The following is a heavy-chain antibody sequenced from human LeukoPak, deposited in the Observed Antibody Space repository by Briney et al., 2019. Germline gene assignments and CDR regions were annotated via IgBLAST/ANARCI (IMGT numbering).Heavy chain of an antibody. Sequence: GASVKVSCKASGYTFTTYNINWVRQAPGQGLEWMGWISGYNGNTNYAQKLQGRVTMTTDTSTSTAYMELRSLKSDDTAVYYCARAGGSYYDSSGYQIYWGQGTLVTASS. CDR2: ISGYNGNT. V-gene: IGHV1-18*01. J-gene: IGHJ4*02. CDR3: ARAGGSYYDSSGYQIY. CDR1: GYTFTTYN. D-gene: IGHD3-22*01.